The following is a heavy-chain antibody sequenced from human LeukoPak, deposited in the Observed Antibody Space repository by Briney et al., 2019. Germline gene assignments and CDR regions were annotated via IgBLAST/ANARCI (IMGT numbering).Heavy chain of an antibody. D-gene: IGHD6-13*01. J-gene: IGHJ4*01. CDR2: ISGDGGST. CDR1: GITFDNYA. V-gene: IGHV3-43*02. CDR3: AKEGTRWYGEFDS. Sequence: GGSLRLSCAASGITFDNYAMHWVRQAPGKGLEWVSLISGDGGSTYYADSVKGRFTVSRDNSKNSLYLQMNSLRAEDTALYYCAKEGTRWYGEFDSWGQGTLVTVSS.